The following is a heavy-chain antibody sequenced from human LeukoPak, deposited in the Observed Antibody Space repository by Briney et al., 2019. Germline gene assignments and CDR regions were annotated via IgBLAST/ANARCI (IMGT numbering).Heavy chain of an antibody. CDR3: ARQFCDSVNCYPYFDY. D-gene: IGHD2/OR15-2a*01. J-gene: IGHJ4*02. CDR2: INPGNGAT. Sequence: ASVKVSCKAFGYTFAAYYLHWIRHVPGQGLEWMGAINPGNGATDSAPQFQGRVTVTRDTSTDTAYMELNSLTADDTAVYYCARQFCDSVNCYPYFDYWGQGTLVTISS. CDR1: GYTFAAYY. V-gene: IGHV1-2*02.